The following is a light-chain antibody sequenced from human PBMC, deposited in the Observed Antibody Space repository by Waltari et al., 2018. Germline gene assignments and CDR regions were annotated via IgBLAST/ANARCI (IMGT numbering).Light chain of an antibody. CDR1: QTVSTW. CDR2: KTS. V-gene: IGKV1-5*03. J-gene: IGKJ1*01. Sequence: DIQMTQSPSTLSASVGDRVTITCRASQTVSTWLAWDQQKPGKAPKLLIYKTSILESGVPSRFSGSGSGTDFTLTISRLQPDDFATYFCHQYSSFSQTFGQGTRVEVK. CDR3: HQYSSFSQT.